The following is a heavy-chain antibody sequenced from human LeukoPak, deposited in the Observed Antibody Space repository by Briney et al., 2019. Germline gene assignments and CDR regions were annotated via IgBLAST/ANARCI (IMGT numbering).Heavy chain of an antibody. Sequence: GGSLRLSCAASGFAISTYWMSWVRQAPGKGLEWVANIRQDGSQKYYVDSVKGRFTISRDNAKNSLYLQMDSLRAEDTAVYYCAKETGVVGVPVFDYWGQGALVTVSS. CDR2: IRQDGSQK. CDR3: AKETGVVGVPVFDY. V-gene: IGHV3-7*03. D-gene: IGHD3-16*01. CDR1: GFAISTYW. J-gene: IGHJ4*02.